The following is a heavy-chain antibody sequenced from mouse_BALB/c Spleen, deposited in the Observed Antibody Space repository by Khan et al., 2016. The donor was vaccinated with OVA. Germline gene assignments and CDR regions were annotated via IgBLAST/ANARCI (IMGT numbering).Heavy chain of an antibody. D-gene: IGHD1-1*01. V-gene: IGHV2-9*02. Sequence: QVQLKQSGPGLVAPSQSLSITCTVSGFSLTNYGVHWVRQPPREGLEWLGVIWAGGSTNYNSALMSSLSISKDNSKSQVSLKMNSLQTTDTAMYYCARPYYGSAWFAYWGQGTLVTVSA. J-gene: IGHJ3*01. CDR2: IWAGGST. CDR3: ARPYYGSAWFAY. CDR1: GFSLTNYG.